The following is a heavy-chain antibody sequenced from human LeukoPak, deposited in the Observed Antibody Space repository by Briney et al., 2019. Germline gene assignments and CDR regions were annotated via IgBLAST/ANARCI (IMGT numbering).Heavy chain of an antibody. CDR2: IYHSGST. CDR1: GGSISSSNW. J-gene: IGHJ4*02. CDR3: ARHPLQLWPGYYFDY. V-gene: IGHV4-4*02. Sequence: SETLSLTCAVSGGSISSSNWWSWVRQPPGKGLEWIGEIYHSGSTNYNPSLKSRVTISVDKSKNQFSLKLSSVTAADTAVYYCARHPLQLWPGYYFDYWGQGTLVTVSS. D-gene: IGHD5-18*01.